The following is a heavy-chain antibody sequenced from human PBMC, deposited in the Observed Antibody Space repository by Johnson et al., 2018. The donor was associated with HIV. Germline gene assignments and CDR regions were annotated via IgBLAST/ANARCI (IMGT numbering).Heavy chain of an antibody. J-gene: IGHJ3*02. CDR3: AKEKDSGYVCRAFDI. CDR1: GFTFTNYA. V-gene: IGHV3-23*04. Sequence: VQLVESGGALVQPGGSLRLSCAVSGFTFTNYAMSWVRQAPGKGLEWVSTISDNGGSAYYADSVKGRFTISRDKSKNTVYLEMNSLRAEDTAIYHCAKEKDSGYVCRAFDIWGQGTMVIVSS. CDR2: ISDNGGSA. D-gene: IGHD5-12*01.